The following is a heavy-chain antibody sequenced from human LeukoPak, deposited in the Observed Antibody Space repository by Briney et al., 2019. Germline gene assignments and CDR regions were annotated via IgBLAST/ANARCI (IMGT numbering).Heavy chain of an antibody. CDR3: AREVAGTVGEKYVEGIDY. CDR2: IYTSGST. D-gene: IGHD6-19*01. Sequence: SETLSLTCTVSGGSISSYYWSWIRQPAGKGLEWIGRIYTSGSTNYNPSLKSRVTMSVETSENQFSLKLSSVTAADTAVYYCAREVAGTVGEKYVEGIDYWGQGTLVTVSS. V-gene: IGHV4-4*07. CDR1: GGSISSYY. J-gene: IGHJ4*02.